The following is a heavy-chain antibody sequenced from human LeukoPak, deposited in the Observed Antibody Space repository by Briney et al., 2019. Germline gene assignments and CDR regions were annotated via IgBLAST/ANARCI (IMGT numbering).Heavy chain of an antibody. CDR2: INHSGST. V-gene: IGHV4-34*01. CDR3: ARGLKPFGYRVTEFDY. D-gene: IGHD3-16*02. CDR1: GGSISSYY. Sequence: PSETLSLTCTVFGGSISSYYWSWIRQPPGKGLEWIGEINHSGSTNYNPSLKSRVTISVDTSKNQFSLKLSSVTAADTAVYYCARGLKPFGYRVTEFDYWGQGTLVTVSS. J-gene: IGHJ4*02.